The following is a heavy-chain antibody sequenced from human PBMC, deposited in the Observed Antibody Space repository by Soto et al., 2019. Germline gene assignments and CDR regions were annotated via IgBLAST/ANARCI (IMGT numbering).Heavy chain of an antibody. D-gene: IGHD3-22*01. Sequence: QVQLVESGGGVVQPGRSLRLSCAASGFTFSSYGMHWVRQAPGKGLEWVAVIWYDGSNKYYADSVKGRFTISRDNSKNTLYLQMNSLRAEDTAVYYCAREAYDGRGYYSGGWYFDLWGRGTLVTVSS. J-gene: IGHJ2*01. CDR2: IWYDGSNK. CDR3: AREAYDGRGYYSGGWYFDL. CDR1: GFTFSSYG. V-gene: IGHV3-33*01.